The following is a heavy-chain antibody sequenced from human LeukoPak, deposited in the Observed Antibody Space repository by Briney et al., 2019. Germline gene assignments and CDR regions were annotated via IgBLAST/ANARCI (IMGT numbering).Heavy chain of an antibody. Sequence: GGSLRLSCAASGFTFSSYWMHWVRQAPGKGLVWVSRINSDGSSTSYGDSVKGRFTISRDNAKNTLYLQMNSLRAEDTAVYYCARSMVTIPIPGGYWGQGTLVTVSS. CDR2: INSDGSST. J-gene: IGHJ4*02. V-gene: IGHV3-74*01. D-gene: IGHD2-2*02. CDR3: ARSMVTIPIPGGY. CDR1: GFTFSSYW.